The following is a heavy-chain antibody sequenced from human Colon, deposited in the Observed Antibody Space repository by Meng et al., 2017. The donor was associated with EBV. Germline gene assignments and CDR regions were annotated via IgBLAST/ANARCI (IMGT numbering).Heavy chain of an antibody. CDR3: TDVAGFMI. J-gene: IGHJ4*02. CDR1: GCTCTNFP. Sequence: LVGSGENLLNPRAALSFSFPTTGCTCTNFPLSCGRHAPGKGLNWFGRITITTDCMTTYDATSVKGTITISTHELKNTPYLETNSQKCAQTAVYECTDVAGFMIWGQGVLVTVSS. CDR2: ITITTDCMTT. D-gene: IGHD3-16*01. V-gene: IGHV3-15*01.